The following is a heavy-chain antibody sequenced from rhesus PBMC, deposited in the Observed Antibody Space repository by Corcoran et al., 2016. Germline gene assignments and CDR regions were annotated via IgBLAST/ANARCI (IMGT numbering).Heavy chain of an antibody. D-gene: IGHD6-31*01. Sequence: QVTLKESGPALVKPTQTLTLTCTFSGFSISTSGMGVGWIRQPPGKALEWLALIYWDDDKYYSTSLKSRLTTSKDTSKNQVVLIMTNMDPVDTATYYCARRGAAAGTFDYWGQGVLVTVSS. CDR2: IYWDDDK. V-gene: IGHV2-174*01. J-gene: IGHJ4*01. CDR1: GFSISTSGMG. CDR3: ARRGAAAGTFDY.